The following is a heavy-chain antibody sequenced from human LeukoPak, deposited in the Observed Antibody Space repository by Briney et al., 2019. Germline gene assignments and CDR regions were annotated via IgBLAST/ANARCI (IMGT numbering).Heavy chain of an antibody. CDR2: IYYSGST. CDR1: GGSISSYY. J-gene: IGHJ4*02. Sequence: PSETLSLTCTVSGGSISSYYWSWIRQPPGKGLEWIGYIYYSGSTNYNPSLKSRVTMSVDTSKNQFSLKLSSVTAADTAVYYCGGSGSYPEHYFDYWGQGTLVTVSS. CDR3: GGSGSYPEHYFDY. D-gene: IGHD3-10*01. V-gene: IGHV4-59*12.